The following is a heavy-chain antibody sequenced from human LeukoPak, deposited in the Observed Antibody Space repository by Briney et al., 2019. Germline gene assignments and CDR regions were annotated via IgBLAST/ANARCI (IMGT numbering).Heavy chain of an antibody. CDR3: ANSQMYYYDSSGYLDY. CDR1: GFTFSSYA. V-gene: IGHV3-23*01. CDR2: ISGSGGST. Sequence: GGSLRLSCAASGFTFSSYAMSWVRQAPGKGLEWVSAISGSGGSTYYADSVKGRFTNSRDNSKNTLYLQMNSLRAEDTAVYYCANSQMYYYDSSGYLDYWGQGTLVTVSS. J-gene: IGHJ4*02. D-gene: IGHD3-22*01.